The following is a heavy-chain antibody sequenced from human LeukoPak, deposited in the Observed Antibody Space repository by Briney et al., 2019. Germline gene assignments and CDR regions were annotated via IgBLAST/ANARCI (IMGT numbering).Heavy chain of an antibody. Sequence: PGGSLRLSCAASGFTFSSYAMSWVRQAPGKGLEWVSTISGSGGSPYYADSVKGRFTISRDNSKNTLYLQMNSLRAEDTAVYYCAKVVVVPAATTKTYYFVYRGQGTLVTVSS. CDR2: ISGSGGSP. CDR3: AKVVVVPAATTKTYYFVY. CDR1: GFTFSSYA. V-gene: IGHV3-23*01. D-gene: IGHD2-2*01. J-gene: IGHJ4*02.